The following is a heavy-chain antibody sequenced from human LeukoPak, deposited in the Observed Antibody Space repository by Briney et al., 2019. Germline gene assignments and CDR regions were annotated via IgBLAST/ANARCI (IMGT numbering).Heavy chain of an antibody. D-gene: IGHD2-15*01. CDR2: IRSKANGYTT. J-gene: IGHJ3*02. Sequence: PGGSLRLSCAASGFTFSGSAMHWVRQASGKGLEWVGRIRSKANGYTTAYGASVKGRFTISRDDSQRATYVQMYSLKIEDTAVYYCTRLAGGDAFDIWGPGTMVTVSS. CDR3: TRLAGGDAFDI. CDR1: GFTFSGSA. V-gene: IGHV3-73*01.